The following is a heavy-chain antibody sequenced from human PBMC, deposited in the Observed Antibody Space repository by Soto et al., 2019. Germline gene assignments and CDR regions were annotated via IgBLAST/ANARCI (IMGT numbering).Heavy chain of an antibody. J-gene: IGHJ4*02. Sequence: SETLSLTCSVSNGSISGFYWTWIRQPPGKILEWIGYIHYSGRTDYNPSLTSRATMSVDTSKNQFSLNLKSITAADTAVYYCVRVGVGIGNHFDSWGQGTLVTVSS. D-gene: IGHD1-26*01. CDR3: VRVGVGIGNHFDS. V-gene: IGHV4-59*12. CDR1: NGSISGFY. CDR2: IHYSGRT.